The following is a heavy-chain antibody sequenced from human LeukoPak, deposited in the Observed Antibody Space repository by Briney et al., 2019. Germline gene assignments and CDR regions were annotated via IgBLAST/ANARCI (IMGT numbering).Heavy chain of an antibody. D-gene: IGHD6-13*01. CDR2: INHSGST. Sequence: SETLSLTCAVYGGSFSGYYWSWIRQPPGKGLEWIGEINHSGSTNYNPSLKSRVTISVDTSKNQFSLKLSSVTAADTAVYYCARGSWYLAFDIWGQGTMVTVSS. V-gene: IGHV4-34*01. CDR3: ARGSWYLAFDI. J-gene: IGHJ3*02. CDR1: GGSFSGYY.